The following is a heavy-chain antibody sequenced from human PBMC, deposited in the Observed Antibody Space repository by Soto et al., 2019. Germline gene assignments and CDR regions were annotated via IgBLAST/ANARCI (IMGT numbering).Heavy chain of an antibody. CDR1: GFTFNNYA. J-gene: IGHJ4*01. CDR3: AIGHWLGN. CDR2: IKQDGNEK. V-gene: IGHV3-7*01. D-gene: IGHD6-19*01. Sequence: GGSLRLSCEASGFTFNNYAMTWVRQAPGKGLEWVATIKQDGNEKYYVDSVKGRFTISRDNAKNSLYLQMNGLRAEDTAVYYCAIGHWLGNWGHGTLVTVSS.